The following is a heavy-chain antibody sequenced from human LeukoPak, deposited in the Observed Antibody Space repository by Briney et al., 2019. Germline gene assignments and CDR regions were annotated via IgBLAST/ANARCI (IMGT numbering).Heavy chain of an antibody. J-gene: IGHJ3*02. CDR3: ARGFDAHNAFDI. Sequence: SETLSLTCTVSGGSISSSDYYWSWLRQPPGKGLEWIGYIYYSGSTSYNPSLKSRITISVDTSKNQFSLKLTSVTAADTAVYYCARGFDAHNAFDIWGQGTMVTVSS. D-gene: IGHD3-9*01. V-gene: IGHV4-30-4*01. CDR1: GGSISSSDYY. CDR2: IYYSGST.